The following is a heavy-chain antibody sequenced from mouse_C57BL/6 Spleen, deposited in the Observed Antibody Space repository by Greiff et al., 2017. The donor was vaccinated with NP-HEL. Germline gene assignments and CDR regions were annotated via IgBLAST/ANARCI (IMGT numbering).Heavy chain of an antibody. D-gene: IGHD2-3*01. V-gene: IGHV3-6*01. J-gene: IGHJ4*01. CDR1: GYSITSGYY. Sequence: EVKLEESGPGLVKPSQSLSLTCSVTGYSITSGYYWNWIRQFPGNKLEWMGYISYDGSNNYNPSLKNRISLTRDTSKNQFFLKLNSVTTEDTATYYCAREDGQGYAMDYWGQGTSVTVSS. CDR2: ISYDGSN. CDR3: AREDGQGYAMDY.